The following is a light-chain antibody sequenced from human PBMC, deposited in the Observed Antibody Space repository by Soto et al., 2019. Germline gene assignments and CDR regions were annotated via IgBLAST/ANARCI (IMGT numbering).Light chain of an antibody. CDR3: QQYNDWPLT. Sequence: EIVMTQSPVTLSVSPGERATLSCRASQSINSNLAWYQQKPGQAPSLLIYGAFTRATGIPARFSGTGSGTEFTLTISSLQSEDLALYYCQQYNDWPLTFGQGTRWISN. CDR1: QSINSN. CDR2: GAF. V-gene: IGKV3-15*01. J-gene: IGKJ1*01.